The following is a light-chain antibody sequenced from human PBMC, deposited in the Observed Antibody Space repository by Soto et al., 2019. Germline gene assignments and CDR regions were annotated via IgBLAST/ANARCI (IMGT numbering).Light chain of an antibody. V-gene: IGLV2-14*01. J-gene: IGLJ3*02. CDR2: DVS. Sequence: QSALIQPASVSGSLGQSITISCTGTSSDVGGYNYVSWYQQYPGKAPKLMIYDVSNRPSGVSNRFSGSKSGNTASLTISGLQTEDEAYYYCSSYTISSTRVFGGGTKLTVL. CDR1: SSDVGGYNY. CDR3: SSYTISSTRV.